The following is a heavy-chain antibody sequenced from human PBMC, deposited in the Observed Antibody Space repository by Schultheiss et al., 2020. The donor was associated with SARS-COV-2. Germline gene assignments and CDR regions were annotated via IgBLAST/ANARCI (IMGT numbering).Heavy chain of an antibody. CDR2: IYYSGST. J-gene: IGHJ4*02. V-gene: IGHV4-39*01. CDR3: ARQITIFGVDY. CDR1: GGSISSSSYY. D-gene: IGHD3-3*01. Sequence: SETLSLTCTVSGGSISSSSYYWGWIRQPPGKGLEWIGSIYYSGSTYYNPSLKSRVTISVDTSKNQFSLKLSSVTAADTAVYYCARQITIFGVDYWGQGTLVTVCS.